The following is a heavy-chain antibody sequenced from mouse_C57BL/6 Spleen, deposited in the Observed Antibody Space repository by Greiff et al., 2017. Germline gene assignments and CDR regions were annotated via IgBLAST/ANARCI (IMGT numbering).Heavy chain of an antibody. Sequence: QVQLQQSGAELVKPGASVKLSCKASGYTFTEYTIHWVKQRSGQGLEWIGWFYPGSGSIKYNEKFKDKATLTADKSSSTVYMELSRLTAEDSAVYLCARHEEEESYDGYPFDYWGQGTTLTGSS. D-gene: IGHD2-3*01. J-gene: IGHJ2*01. CDR3: ARHEEEESYDGYPFDY. CDR1: GYTFTEYT. V-gene: IGHV1-62-2*01. CDR2: FYPGSGSI.